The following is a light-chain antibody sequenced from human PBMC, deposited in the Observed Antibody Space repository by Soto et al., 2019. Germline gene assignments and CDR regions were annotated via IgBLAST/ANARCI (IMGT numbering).Light chain of an antibody. CDR3: QQYSSYCT. J-gene: IGKJ1*01. CDR2: KAS. CDR1: QSISSW. V-gene: IGKV1-5*03. Sequence: DIQMTQSPSTLSASVGDRVTITCRASQSISSWLAWYQQKPGKAPKLLIYKASSLESGVPSRFSGSGSGTEFTLTSSSLQPDYFATYFCQQYSSYCTFGQGTKVEGK.